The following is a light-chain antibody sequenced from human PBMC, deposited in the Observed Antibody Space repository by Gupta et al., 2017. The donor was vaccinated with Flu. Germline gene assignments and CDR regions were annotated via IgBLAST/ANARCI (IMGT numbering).Light chain of an antibody. J-gene: IGLJ3*02. CDR2: DVN. Sequence: QSALTQPRSVSGSPVQSVTISCTGTSSDVGGYDYVSWYQQYPGKAPKLMIYDVNKWPSGVPDRFSGSKSGNTASLTISGLQDEDEADYYCCAYAGSYTLLFGGGTKVTVL. CDR1: SSDVGGYDY. CDR3: CAYAGSYTLL. V-gene: IGLV2-11*01.